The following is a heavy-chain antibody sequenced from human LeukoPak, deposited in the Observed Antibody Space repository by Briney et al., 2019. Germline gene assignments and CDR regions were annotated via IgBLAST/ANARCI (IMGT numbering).Heavy chain of an antibody. D-gene: IGHD6-19*01. V-gene: IGHV6-1*01. CDR3: ARSGLSALAGGIDY. CDR1: GDSVSTNSAA. J-gene: IGHJ4*02. CDR2: TYRRSKWNN. Sequence: SQTLSLTCAISGDSVSTNSAAWNWIRQSPSRGIEWLGRTYRRSKWNNDYAVSVKSRITIIPDTSKNQFSLQLRSVTPEDTAVYYCARSGLSALAGGIDYWGQGTLVTVSS.